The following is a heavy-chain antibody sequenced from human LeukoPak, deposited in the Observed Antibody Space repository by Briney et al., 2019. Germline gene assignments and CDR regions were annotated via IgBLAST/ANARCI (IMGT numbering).Heavy chain of an antibody. CDR2: ISSSSRTI. CDR1: GFTFSSYN. J-gene: IGHJ6*03. D-gene: IGHD4-17*01. Sequence: GGSLRLSCAASGFTFSSYNMNWVRQAPGKGLEWVSYISSSSRTIYYADSVKGRFTISRDNAKNSLYLQMNSLRAEDTAVYYCAKDQAQTPTTANMDVWGKGTTVTISS. CDR3: AKDQAQTPTTANMDV. V-gene: IGHV3-48*01.